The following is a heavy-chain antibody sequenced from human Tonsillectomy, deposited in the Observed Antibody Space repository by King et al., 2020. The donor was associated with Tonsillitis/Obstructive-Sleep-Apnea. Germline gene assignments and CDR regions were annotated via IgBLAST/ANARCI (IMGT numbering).Heavy chain of an antibody. CDR1: GGSISSGGYS. V-gene: IGHV4-30-2*01. Sequence: LQLQESGSGLVKPSQTLSLTCAVSGGSISSGGYSWSWIRQPPGQGLEWIGYIYHSGSTYYNPSLKSRVTISVDRSKNQFSLKLSSVTAADTAVYYCARNLGYCSSTSCYTKHNWFDPWGQGTLVTVSS. J-gene: IGHJ5*02. D-gene: IGHD2-2*02. CDR3: ARNLGYCSSTSCYTKHNWFDP. CDR2: IYHSGST.